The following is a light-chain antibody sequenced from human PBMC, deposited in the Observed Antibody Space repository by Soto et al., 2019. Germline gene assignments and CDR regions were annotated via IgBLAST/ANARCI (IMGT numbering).Light chain of an antibody. CDR1: QSVSSSY. CDR3: QQYDSSPYT. J-gene: IGKJ2*01. Sequence: IVLTQSPGTLSLSPGERVTLSCRASQSVSSSYLAWYQQKPGQAPRLLIYGASSRATGIPDRFSGSGSGTDFTLTISRLEPEDFAVYSCQQYDSSPYTFGQGTKLEIK. CDR2: GAS. V-gene: IGKV3-20*01.